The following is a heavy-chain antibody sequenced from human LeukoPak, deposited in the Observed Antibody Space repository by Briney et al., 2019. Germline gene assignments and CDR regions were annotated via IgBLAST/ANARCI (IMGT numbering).Heavy chain of an antibody. D-gene: IGHD2-15*01. CDR1: GFTFSSYA. CDR3: VRDNPRCCGVVPANIDDY. CDR2: ISGSGDST. Sequence: PGGSLGLSCAASGFTFSSYAMNWVRQAPGKGLEWVSGISGSGDSTYYADSVKGRFTISRDKSKNTLYLHMNSLRAEDTAVYYCVRDNPRCCGVVPANIDDYWGQGTLVTVSS. J-gene: IGHJ4*02. V-gene: IGHV3-23*01.